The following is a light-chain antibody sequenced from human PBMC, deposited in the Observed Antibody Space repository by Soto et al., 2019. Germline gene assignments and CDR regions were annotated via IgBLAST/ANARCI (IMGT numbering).Light chain of an antibody. CDR3: QQYKNWPPIT. CDR2: GAS. J-gene: IGKJ5*01. V-gene: IGKV3-15*01. Sequence: EIVMTQSPANLSMTPGERATLSCSASQSVNKHLAWYQQKPGQAPRLLIYGASNRATGIPARFSGSGSGTEFVLTISSLQSEDFALYYCQQYKNWPPITFGQGTRLEIK. CDR1: QSVNKH.